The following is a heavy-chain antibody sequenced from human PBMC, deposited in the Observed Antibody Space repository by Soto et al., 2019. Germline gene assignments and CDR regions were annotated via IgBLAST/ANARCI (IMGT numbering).Heavy chain of an antibody. D-gene: IGHD3-16*02. CDR1: GYIFTTYA. J-gene: IGHJ4*02. CDR2: INAGKGNT. V-gene: IGHV1-3*01. CDR3: ARSEVIPEGRDY. Sequence: QVQLVQSGAEVKKPGASVKVSCKASGYIFTTYALHWVRQAPGQRLEWMGWINAGKGNTKYSQKFQDRVTITRDTSASVAYMELSSLASEDTAVYYCARSEVIPEGRDYWGQGTLVTVSS.